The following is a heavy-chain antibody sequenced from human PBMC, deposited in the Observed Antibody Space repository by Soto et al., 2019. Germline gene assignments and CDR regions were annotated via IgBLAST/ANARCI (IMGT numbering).Heavy chain of an antibody. V-gene: IGHV6-1*01. D-gene: IGHD3-10*01. CDR3: ARGLNYYGSGSPSFGMDV. Sequence: SQTLSLTCAISGDSVSSNSAAWNWLRQSPSRGLEWLGRTYYRSKWYNDYAVSVKSRIIINPDTSKNQFSLQLNSVTPEDTAVYYCARGLNYYGSGSPSFGMDVWGQGTTVTVYS. J-gene: IGHJ6*02. CDR1: GDSVSSNSAA. CDR2: TYYRSKWYN.